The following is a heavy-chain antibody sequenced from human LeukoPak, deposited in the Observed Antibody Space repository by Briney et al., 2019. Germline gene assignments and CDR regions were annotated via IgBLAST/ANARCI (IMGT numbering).Heavy chain of an antibody. CDR3: ARQQPELDY. CDR2: IYYSGNT. D-gene: IGHD6-13*01. V-gene: IGHV4-34*01. CDR1: GGSFSGYY. J-gene: IGHJ4*02. Sequence: SETLSLTCAVYGGSFSGYYWSWIRQPPGKGLEWIGSIYYSGNTYYNPSLKSRVTISVDTSKNQFSLKLSSVAAADTAVYYCARQQPELDYWGQGTLVTVSS.